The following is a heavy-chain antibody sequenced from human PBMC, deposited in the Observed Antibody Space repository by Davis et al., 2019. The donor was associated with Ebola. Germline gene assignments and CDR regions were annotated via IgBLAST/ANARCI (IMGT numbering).Heavy chain of an antibody. J-gene: IGHJ4*02. V-gene: IGHV2-5*01. CDR2: IYWNDDK. CDR1: GFSLSTSGVG. D-gene: IGHD6-13*01. Sequence: SGPTLVKPTQTLTLTCTFSGFSLSTSGVGVGWIRQPPGKALEWLALIYWNDDKRYSPSLKSRLTITKDTSKNQVVLTMTNMDPVDTATYYCARTQQLSRLGYFDYWGQGTLVTVSS. CDR3: ARTQQLSRLGYFDY.